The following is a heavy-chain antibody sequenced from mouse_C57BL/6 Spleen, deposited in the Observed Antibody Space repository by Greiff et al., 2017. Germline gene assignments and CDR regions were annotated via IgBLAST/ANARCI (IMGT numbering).Heavy chain of an antibody. CDR2: IDPETGGT. CDR1: GYTFTDYE. V-gene: IGHV1-15*01. Sequence: VKLVESGAELVRPGASVTLSCKASGYTFTDYEMHWVKQTPVHGLEWIGAIDPETGGTAYNQKFKGKAILTADQSSSTAYMELRRLSSEDSAVYYGTRSWGNYVAWFAYWGQGTLVTVSA. CDR3: TRSWGNYVAWFAY. D-gene: IGHD2-1*01. J-gene: IGHJ3*01.